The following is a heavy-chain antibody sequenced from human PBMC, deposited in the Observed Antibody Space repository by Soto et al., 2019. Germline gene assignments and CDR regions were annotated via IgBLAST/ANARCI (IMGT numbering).Heavy chain of an antibody. CDR2: IVVGSGNT. D-gene: IGHD3-9*01. Sequence: SVKVSCKASGFTFTSSAMQWVRQARGQRLEWIGWIVVGSGNTNYAQKFQERVTITTDKSTSTAYMELSSLRSEDTAVYYCARGFDSGRYFEWLLSYFDYWGQGNLVTVSS. J-gene: IGHJ4*02. CDR1: GFTFTSSA. CDR3: ARGFDSGRYFEWLLSYFDY. V-gene: IGHV1-58*02.